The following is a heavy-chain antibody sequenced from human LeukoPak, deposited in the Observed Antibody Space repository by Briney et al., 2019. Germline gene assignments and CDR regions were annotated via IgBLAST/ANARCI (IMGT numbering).Heavy chain of an antibody. V-gene: IGHV1-3*01. CDR2: INAGNGNT. D-gene: IGHD6-13*01. J-gene: IGHJ6*02. CDR3: ARDRWSSSWYRRDYYYYGMDV. CDR1: GYTFTSYA. Sequence: ASVKVSCKASGYTFTSYAMHWVRQAPGQRLEWMGWINAGNGNTKYSQKFQGRVTITRDTSASTAYMELSSLRSEDTAVYYCARDRWSSSWYRRDYYYYGMDVWGQGTTVTVSS.